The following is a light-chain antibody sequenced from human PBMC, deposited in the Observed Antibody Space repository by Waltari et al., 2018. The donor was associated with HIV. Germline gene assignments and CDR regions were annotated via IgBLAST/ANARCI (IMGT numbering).Light chain of an antibody. V-gene: IGKV3-11*01. CDR1: QSVNRY. Sequence: EIVLTQSPATLSLSPGERATLSCRASQSVNRYLAWFQQKPGQAPRLLIYEASNRATGIPARFSGSGSGTDFTLTIASLEPEDFAIYYCQQRSNWPLTFGGGTKVEIK. CDR3: QQRSNWPLT. J-gene: IGKJ4*01. CDR2: EAS.